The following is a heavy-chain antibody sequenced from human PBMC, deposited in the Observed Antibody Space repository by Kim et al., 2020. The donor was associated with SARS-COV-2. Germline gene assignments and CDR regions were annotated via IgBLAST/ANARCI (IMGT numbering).Heavy chain of an antibody. Sequence: GGSLRLSCAASGFTFSDHAMNWVRQAPGRGLEWFSGISGSGETTYYADSAKARFTISRDNSKNTLYLQMNGLRAEDTAIYYCAKSDCGGDRCYLINYWGQETLVTVSS. CDR2: ISGSGETT. CDR1: GFTFSDHA. V-gene: IGHV3-23*01. CDR3: AKSDCGGDRCYLINY. J-gene: IGHJ4*02. D-gene: IGHD2-21*02.